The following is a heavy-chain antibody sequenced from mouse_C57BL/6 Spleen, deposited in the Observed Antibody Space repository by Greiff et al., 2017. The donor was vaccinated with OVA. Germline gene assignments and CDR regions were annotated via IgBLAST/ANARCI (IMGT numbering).Heavy chain of an antibody. J-gene: IGHJ2*01. Sequence: VQLQQSGAELVRPGASVTLSCKASGYTFTDYEMHWVKQTPVHGLEWIGAIDPETGGTAYNQKFKGKAILTADKSSSTAYMELRSLTSEDSAVYYCTPSKPYYFDYWGQGTTLTVSS. CDR2: IDPETGGT. V-gene: IGHV1-15*01. D-gene: IGHD2-5*01. CDR1: GYTFTDYE. CDR3: TPSKPYYFDY.